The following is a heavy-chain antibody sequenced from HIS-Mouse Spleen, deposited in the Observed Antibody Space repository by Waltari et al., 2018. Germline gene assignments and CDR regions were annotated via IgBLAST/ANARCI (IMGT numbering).Heavy chain of an antibody. CDR2: YYSGST. Sequence: QVQLQESGPGLVKPSETLSLTCTVSGASISSSYWTWIRQPPGKGLEWIGYYSGSTNYNPSLKSRVTISVDTSKNQFSLKLSSVTAADTAVYYCARASRDLLLPRYFDLWGRGTLVTVSS. J-gene: IGHJ2*01. CDR1: GASISSSY. CDR3: ARASRDLLLPRYFDL. V-gene: IGHV4-59*01.